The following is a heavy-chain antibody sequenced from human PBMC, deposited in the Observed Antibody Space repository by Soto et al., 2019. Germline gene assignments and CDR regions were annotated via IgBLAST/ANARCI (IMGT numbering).Heavy chain of an antibody. CDR1: AYVIESGHY. CDR2: IYDGGTT. J-gene: IGHJ4*03. CDR3: ARSPQYYTPGSSPFDY. V-gene: IGHV4-38-2*01. Sequence: SETLSLTCVVSAYVIESGHYWGWVRQPPGKGLEWVGSIYDGGTTYYNPSLRSRVTISADTSKNQFSLSLTSVTAADTAVYYCARSPQYYTPGSSPFDYWGPGTMVTVSS. D-gene: IGHD3-3*01.